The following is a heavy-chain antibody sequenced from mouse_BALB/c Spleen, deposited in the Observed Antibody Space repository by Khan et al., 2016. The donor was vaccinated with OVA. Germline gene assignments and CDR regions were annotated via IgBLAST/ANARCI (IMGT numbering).Heavy chain of an antibody. J-gene: IGHJ2*01. V-gene: IGHV1-20*02. CDR3: ARIYGSDFDY. D-gene: IGHD1-1*01. CDR2: INPHIGET. CDR1: GYSFTGYF. Sequence: VQLKQSGPELVKPGASVKISCKASGYSFTGYFMNWVMLSHGKSLEWIGRINPHIGETFYNPKFKGKATLTVDESSSTAHMELRSLASEDSAVYYCARIYGSDFDYWGQGTTLTVSS.